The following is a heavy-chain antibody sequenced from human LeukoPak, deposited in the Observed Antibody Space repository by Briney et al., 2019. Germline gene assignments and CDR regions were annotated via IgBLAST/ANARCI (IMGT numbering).Heavy chain of an antibody. CDR2: INHSGST. CDR3: ASPGLTRLDY. CDR1: GGSFSGYY. D-gene: IGHD3/OR15-3a*01. Sequence: PSETLSLTCAVYGGSFSGYYWSWIRQPPGKGLEWIGEINHSGSTNYNPSLKSRVTISVDTSKNQFSLKLSSVTAADTAVYYCASPGLTRLDYWGQGTLVTVSS. J-gene: IGHJ4*02. V-gene: IGHV4-34*01.